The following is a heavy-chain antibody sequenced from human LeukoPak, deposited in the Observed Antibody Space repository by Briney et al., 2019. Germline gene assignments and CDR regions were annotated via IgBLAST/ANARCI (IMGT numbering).Heavy chain of an antibody. CDR2: MYYSGST. CDR1: GGSISSYY. CDR3: ARVKSSGWYYFDY. V-gene: IGHV4-59*01. Sequence: SETLSLTCTVSGGSISSYYWSWIRQPPGKGLEWIGYMYYSGSTNYNPSLKSRVTISVDTSKNQFSLKLSSVTAADTAVYYCARVKSSGWYYFDYWAREPWSPSPQ. D-gene: IGHD6-19*01. J-gene: IGHJ4*02.